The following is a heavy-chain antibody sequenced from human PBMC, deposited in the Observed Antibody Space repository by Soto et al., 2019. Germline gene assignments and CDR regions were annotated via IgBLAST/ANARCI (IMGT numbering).Heavy chain of an antibody. J-gene: IGHJ3*02. CDR2: INPNSGGT. V-gene: IGHV1-2*04. Sequence: RWVRQAPGQGLEWMGWINPNSGGTNYAQKFQGWVTMTRDTSISTAYMELSRLRPDDTAVYYCARGSAFDIWGQGTMVTVSS. CDR3: ARGSAFDI.